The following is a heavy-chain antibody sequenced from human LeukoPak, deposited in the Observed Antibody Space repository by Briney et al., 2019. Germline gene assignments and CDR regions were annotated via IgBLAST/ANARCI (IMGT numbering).Heavy chain of an antibody. CDR3: AREQGIVVVPAAIRKEGWFDP. V-gene: IGHV1-69*13. D-gene: IGHD2-2*02. J-gene: IGHJ5*02. CDR2: IIPIFGTA. CDR1: GGTFSSYA. Sequence: ASVKVSCKASGGTFSSYAISWVRQAPGQGLEWMGGIIPIFGTANYAQKFQGRVTITADESTSTAYMELSSPRSEDTAVYYCAREQGIVVVPAAIRKEGWFDPWGQGTRVSVSS.